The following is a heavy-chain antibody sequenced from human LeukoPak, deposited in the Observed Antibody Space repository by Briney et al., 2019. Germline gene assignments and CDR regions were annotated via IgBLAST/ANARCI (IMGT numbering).Heavy chain of an antibody. Sequence: EASVKVSCKVSGDTLTELSIHWVRQAPGKGLEWMGGYDPEDGETIYAQKFQGRVTMTEDTSTDTAYMELSSLRSEDTAVYYCATSRHQVEYDILTGYNWFDPWGQGTLVTVSS. D-gene: IGHD3-9*01. CDR2: YDPEDGET. V-gene: IGHV1-24*01. J-gene: IGHJ5*02. CDR3: ATSRHQVEYDILTGYNWFDP. CDR1: GDTLTELS.